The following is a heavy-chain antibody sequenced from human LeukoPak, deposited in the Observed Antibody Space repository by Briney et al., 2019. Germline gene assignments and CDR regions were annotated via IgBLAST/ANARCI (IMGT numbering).Heavy chain of an antibody. D-gene: IGHD6-19*01. J-gene: IGHJ4*02. CDR3: VSIDSSGWYYFDY. V-gene: IGHV3-48*01. Sequence: GGSLRLSCAASGFTFSSYSMNWVRQAPGKGLEWVSYISSSSSTIYYADSVKGRFTISRDNAKNSLYLQMNSLRAEDTAVYYVVSIDSSGWYYFDYWGQGTLVTVSS. CDR1: GFTFSSYS. CDR2: ISSSSSTI.